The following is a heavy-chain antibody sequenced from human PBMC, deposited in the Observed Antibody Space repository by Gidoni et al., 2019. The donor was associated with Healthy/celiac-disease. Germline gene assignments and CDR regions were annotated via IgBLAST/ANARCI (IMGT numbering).Heavy chain of an antibody. Sequence: QITLKESGPTLVKPTQTLTLTCTFSGFSLSTRGVGVGWIRQPPGKALEWLALIYWDDDKRYSPSLKSRLTITKDTSKNQVVLTMTNMDPVDTATYYCAHAGGSSWYGFYYYGMDVWGQGTTVTVSS. CDR3: AHAGGSSWYGFYYYGMDV. D-gene: IGHD6-13*01. J-gene: IGHJ6*02. V-gene: IGHV2-5*02. CDR2: IYWDDDK. CDR1: GFSLSTRGVG.